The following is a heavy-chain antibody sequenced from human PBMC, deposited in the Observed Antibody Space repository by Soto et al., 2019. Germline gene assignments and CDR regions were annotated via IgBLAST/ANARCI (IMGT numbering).Heavy chain of an antibody. D-gene: IGHD2-15*01. CDR1: GGSVSSGSYY. Sequence: KPSETLSLTCTVSGGSVSSGSYYWSWIRQPPGKGLEWIGYIYYSGSTNYNPSLKSRVTISVDTSKNQFSLKLSSVTAADTAVYYCAGDRVVAARNAMDVWGQGPTVTVS. CDR3: AGDRVVAARNAMDV. J-gene: IGHJ6*02. CDR2: IYYSGST. V-gene: IGHV4-61*01.